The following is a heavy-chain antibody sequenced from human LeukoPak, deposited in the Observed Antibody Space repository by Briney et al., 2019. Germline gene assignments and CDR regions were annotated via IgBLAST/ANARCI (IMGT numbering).Heavy chain of an antibody. D-gene: IGHD3-22*01. J-gene: IGHJ4*02. CDR3: AKGPDPYYYDSSGYYIVYYFDY. CDR1: GFTFSSYA. V-gene: IGHV3-23*01. Sequence: GGSLRLSCAASGFTFSSYAMSWVRQAPGKGLEWVSAISGSGGSTYYADSVKGLFTISRDNSKNTLYLQMNSLRAEDTVVYYCAKGPDPYYYDSSGYYIVYYFDYWGQGTLVTVSS. CDR2: ISGSGGST.